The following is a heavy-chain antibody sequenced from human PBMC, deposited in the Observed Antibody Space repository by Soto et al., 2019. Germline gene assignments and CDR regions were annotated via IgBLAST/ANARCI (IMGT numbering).Heavy chain of an antibody. J-gene: IGHJ4*02. CDR3: ARHVSVAHAPDMVVVPAATGVDY. V-gene: IGHV4-59*08. D-gene: IGHD2-2*01. CDR2: IYYSGST. Sequence: SETLSLTCTVSGGSISSYYWSWIRQPPGKRLEWIGYIYYSGSTNYNPSLKSRVTISVDTSKNQSSLKLSSVTAADTAVYYCARHVSVAHAPDMVVVPAATGVDYWGQGTLVSVSA. CDR1: GGSISSYY.